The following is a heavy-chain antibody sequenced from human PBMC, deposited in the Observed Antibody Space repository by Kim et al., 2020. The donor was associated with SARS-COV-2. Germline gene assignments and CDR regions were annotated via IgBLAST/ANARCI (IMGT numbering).Heavy chain of an antibody. D-gene: IGHD3-10*01. CDR2: ISGSGGST. V-gene: IGHV3-23*01. CDR3: AKDQGTMVRGERSLDWFDP. CDR1: GFTFSSYA. J-gene: IGHJ5*02. Sequence: GGSLRLSCAASGFTFSSYAMSWVRKAPGKGLEWVSAISGSGGSTYYADSVKGRFTISRDNSKNTLYLQMNSLRAEDTAVYYCAKDQGTMVRGERSLDWFDPWGQGTLVTVSS.